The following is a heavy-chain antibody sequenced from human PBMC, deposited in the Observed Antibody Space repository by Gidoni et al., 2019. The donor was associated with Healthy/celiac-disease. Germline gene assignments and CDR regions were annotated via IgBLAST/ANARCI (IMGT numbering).Heavy chain of an antibody. V-gene: IGHV3-33*01. CDR1: GFTFSSYG. D-gene: IGHD3-16*01. Sequence: QVQLVESGGGVVQPGRSLRLSCAASGFTFSSYGMHWVRPAPGKGLGWVAVIWYDGSNKNYADSVKGRFTISRDNSKNTLYLQMNSLGAEDTAVYYCARGAGGSTNYFDYWGQGTLVTVSS. J-gene: IGHJ4*02. CDR3: ARGAGGSTNYFDY. CDR2: IWYDGSNK.